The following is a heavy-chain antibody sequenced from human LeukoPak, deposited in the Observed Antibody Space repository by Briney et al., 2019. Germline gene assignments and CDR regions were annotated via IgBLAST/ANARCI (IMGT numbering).Heavy chain of an antibody. CDR3: ARRIAAAGFDY. CDR2: IWYDGNNK. V-gene: IGHV3-33*01. D-gene: IGHD6-13*01. Sequence: GGSLRLSCAASGFTFSSYGMHWVRQAPGKGLEWVSLIWYDGNNKYYADSVKGRFIISRDNSKDTLFLQMNSLRVEDTAVYYCARRIAAAGFDYWGQGTLVTVSS. CDR1: GFTFSSYG. J-gene: IGHJ4*02.